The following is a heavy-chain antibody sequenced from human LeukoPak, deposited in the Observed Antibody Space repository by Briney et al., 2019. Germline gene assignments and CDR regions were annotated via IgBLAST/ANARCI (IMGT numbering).Heavy chain of an antibody. D-gene: IGHD2-2*01. CDR1: GGSISSYY. V-gene: IGHV4-59*08. CDR3: ARLGIGVVPSAMLGDYYFDY. Sequence: SETLSLTCTVSGGSISSYYWSWIRQPPGKGLEWIGYIYYSGSTKYDPSLKSRVTISVDTSKSQFSLKLTSVTAADTAVHYCARLGIGVVPSAMLGDYYFDYWGQGTLVTVSS. CDR2: IYYSGST. J-gene: IGHJ4*02.